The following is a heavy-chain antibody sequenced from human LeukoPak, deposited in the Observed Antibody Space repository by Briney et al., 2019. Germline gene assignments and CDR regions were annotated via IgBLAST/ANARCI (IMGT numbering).Heavy chain of an antibody. CDR2: TYYRCKWYN. CDR1: ADSVSSNSAA. J-gene: IGHJ5*02. V-gene: IGHV6-1*01. D-gene: IGHD3-22*01. Sequence: SQTLSLTCAISADSVSSNSAAWNWIRQSPSRGLEWLGRTYYRCKWYNDYAVSVKSRITINPDTSKNQFSLQLNSVTPEDTAVYYCAREITMIVVPGEGWFDPWGQGTLVTVSS. CDR3: AREITMIVVPGEGWFDP.